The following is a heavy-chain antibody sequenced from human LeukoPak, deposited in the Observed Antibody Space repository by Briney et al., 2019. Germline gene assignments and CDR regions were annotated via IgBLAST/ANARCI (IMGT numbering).Heavy chain of an antibody. D-gene: IGHD3-22*01. Sequence: GGSLRLSCAASGFTFSSYAMTWVRQAPGKGLEWVSLISGSGTSTNYADSVRGRFSIFRDNSKNTLYLHMNVLRAEDTAVYYCAKADSSGYFYGSDFWGQGILVIVSS. CDR3: AKADSSGYFYGSDF. CDR1: GFTFSSYA. V-gene: IGHV3-23*01. J-gene: IGHJ4*02. CDR2: ISGSGTST.